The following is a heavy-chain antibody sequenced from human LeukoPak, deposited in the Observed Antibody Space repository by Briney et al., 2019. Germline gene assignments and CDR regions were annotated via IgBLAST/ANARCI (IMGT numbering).Heavy chain of an antibody. CDR3: ARLIGDIAVSGTSWFDP. Sequence: SETLSLTCTVSGGSISSHYWSWIRQAPGKGPEWIGYMYYSGSTNYNPSLKSRVTISVDTSKNQFSLKLSSVTAADTAVYYCARLIGDIAVSGTSWFDPWGQGTLVTVSS. V-gene: IGHV4-59*11. D-gene: IGHD6-19*01. CDR2: MYYSGST. J-gene: IGHJ5*02. CDR1: GGSISSHY.